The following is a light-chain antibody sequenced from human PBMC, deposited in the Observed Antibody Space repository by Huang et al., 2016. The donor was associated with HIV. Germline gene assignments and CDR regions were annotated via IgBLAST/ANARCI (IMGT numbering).Light chain of an antibody. CDR1: HDISNS. Sequence: DIQMTQSPSSLSASVGDRVTITCRASHDISNSLAWYQQKLWKAPKLLCYDASKLERGVPARLSGWGSGTDYTLTINSLQPEDFATYYCQQYYVAPMYTFGQGTKLEIK. V-gene: IGKV1-NL1*01. J-gene: IGKJ2*01. CDR2: DAS. CDR3: QQYYVAPMYT.